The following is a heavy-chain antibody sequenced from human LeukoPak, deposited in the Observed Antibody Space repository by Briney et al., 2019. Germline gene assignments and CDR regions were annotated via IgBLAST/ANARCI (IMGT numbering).Heavy chain of an antibody. CDR3: ARGPPRQLVAFGY. Sequence: SVKVSCKASGGTFSSYAISWVRQAPGQGLEWMGGIIPIFGTANYAQKFQGRVTITTAESTSTAYMKLSSLRSEDTAVYYCARGPPRQLVAFGYWGQGTLVTVSS. D-gene: IGHD6-6*01. V-gene: IGHV1-69*05. CDR1: GGTFSSYA. CDR2: IIPIFGTA. J-gene: IGHJ4*02.